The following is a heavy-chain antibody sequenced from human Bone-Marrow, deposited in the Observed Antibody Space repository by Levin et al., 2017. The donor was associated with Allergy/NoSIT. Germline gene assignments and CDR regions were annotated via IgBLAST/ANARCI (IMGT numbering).Heavy chain of an antibody. V-gene: IGHV3-15*01. CDR3: ITDQAYYYGAGARADY. Sequence: LSLTCATSGFLFSQAWMSWVRQAPAKGPEWVGHILSKKDGETTAYAAPVKGRFTISRDDSKNTLYLQMNSLETEDTGVYYCITDQAYYYGAGARADYWGQGTLVTVSS. D-gene: IGHD3-10*01. J-gene: IGHJ4*02. CDR1: GFLFSQAW. CDR2: ILSKKDGETT.